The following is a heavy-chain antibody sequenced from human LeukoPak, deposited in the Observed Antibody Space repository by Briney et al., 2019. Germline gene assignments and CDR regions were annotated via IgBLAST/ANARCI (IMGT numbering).Heavy chain of an antibody. CDR3: ARRAVVSGSYYSPYYYYYYMDV. Sequence: SETLSLTCTVSGGSISSYYWSWIRQPPGKGLEWLGYIYYSGSTNYNPSLKSRVTISVDTSKNQFSLKLSSVTAADTAVYYCARRAVVSGSYYSPYYYYYYMDVWGKGTTVTVSS. CDR2: IYYSGST. V-gene: IGHV4-59*01. J-gene: IGHJ6*03. CDR1: GGSISSYY. D-gene: IGHD1-26*01.